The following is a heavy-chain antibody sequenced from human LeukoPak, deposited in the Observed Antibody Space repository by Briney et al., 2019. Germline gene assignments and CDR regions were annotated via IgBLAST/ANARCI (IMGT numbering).Heavy chain of an antibody. CDR2: IRFDGSNQ. D-gene: IGHD3-3*01. V-gene: IGHV3-30*02. Sequence: PGGSLRLSCVASGFTFSSYGMHWVRQAPGKGLEWVAFIRFDGSNQYYADSVKGRFTISRDTSDNTLYLQMNNLRAADTAVYYCAKSREYFDVLSAFDSWGQGALVTVSS. CDR3: AKSREYFDVLSAFDS. CDR1: GFTFSSYG. J-gene: IGHJ4*02.